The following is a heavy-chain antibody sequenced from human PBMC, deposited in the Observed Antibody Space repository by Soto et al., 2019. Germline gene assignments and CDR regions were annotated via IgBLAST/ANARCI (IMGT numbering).Heavy chain of an antibody. CDR2: IYPGDSDT. V-gene: IGHV5-51*01. J-gene: IGHJ6*02. D-gene: IGHD1-1*01. CDR3: ARQGQLSPYYYAMDV. CDR1: GYSFTSYW. Sequence: GESLKISCKGSGYSFTSYWIGWVRQMPGKGLEWMGIIYPGDSDTRYSPSFQGQVTISADKSVGTAFLQWSRLKASDTATYYCARQGQLSPYYYAMDVWGQGTTVTVSS.